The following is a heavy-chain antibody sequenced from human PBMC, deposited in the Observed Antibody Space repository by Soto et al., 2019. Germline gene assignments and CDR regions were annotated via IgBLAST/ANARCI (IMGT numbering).Heavy chain of an antibody. CDR3: ARDSGSSGYEGGLAP. J-gene: IGHJ5*02. Sequence: SETLSLTCTVSGGYISSYYWSWIRQPPGKGLEWIGYIYYSGSTNYNPSLKSRVTISVDTSNNQFSLKLSSVTAADTAVYYCARDSGSSGYEGGLAPWGQGTLVTVSS. CDR1: GGYISSYY. D-gene: IGHD5-12*01. V-gene: IGHV4-59*12. CDR2: IYYSGST.